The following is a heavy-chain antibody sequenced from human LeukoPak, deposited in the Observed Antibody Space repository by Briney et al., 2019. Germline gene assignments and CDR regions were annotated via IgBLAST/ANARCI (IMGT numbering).Heavy chain of an antibody. CDR1: GGSISSSSYY. J-gene: IGHJ4*02. Sequence: SETLSLTCTVSGGSISSSSYYWGWIRQPPGKGLEWIGSIYYGGSTYYNPSLKSRVTISVDTSKNQFSLKLSSVTAADTAVYYRARHGTYYCWGQGTLVTVSS. CDR3: ARHGTYYC. V-gene: IGHV4-39*01. CDR2: IYYGGST. D-gene: IGHD3-10*01.